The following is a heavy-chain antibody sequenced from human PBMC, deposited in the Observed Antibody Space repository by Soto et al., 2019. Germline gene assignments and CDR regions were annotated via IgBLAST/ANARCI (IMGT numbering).Heavy chain of an antibody. V-gene: IGHV1-3*01. CDR2: INADNGNT. CDR3: ASEIDATTATSLDY. CDR1: GYTFSGSV. D-gene: IGHD4-17*01. Sequence: QVQLLQSGAEVKKPGASVKVSCKASGYTFSGSVMHWVRQAPGQGLEWMGWINADNGNTKYSQKFQGRVTMTWDTSASTAYMELSSLRSEDTAIYYGASEIDATTATSLDYWGQGTLVTVSS. J-gene: IGHJ4*02.